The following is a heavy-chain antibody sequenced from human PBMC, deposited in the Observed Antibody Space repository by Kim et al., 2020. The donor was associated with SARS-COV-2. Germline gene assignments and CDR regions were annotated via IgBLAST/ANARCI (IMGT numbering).Heavy chain of an antibody. D-gene: IGHD3-3*01. J-gene: IGHJ4*02. Sequence: GNPTYAQGFKGHFVFSLDTSVSTAYLEITTLKAEDTAVYYCATRLGVAFDYWGEGTLVTVSS. V-gene: IGHV7-4-1*02. CDR3: ATRLGVAFDY. CDR2: GNP.